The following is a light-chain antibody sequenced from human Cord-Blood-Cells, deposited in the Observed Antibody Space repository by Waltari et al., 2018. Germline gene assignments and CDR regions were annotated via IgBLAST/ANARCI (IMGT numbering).Light chain of an antibody. CDR3: CSYAGSYTFGV. CDR2: DVS. J-gene: IGLJ2*01. CDR1: SSDVGGYNY. V-gene: IGLV2-11*01. Sequence: QSALTQPRSVSGSPGQSVTISCTGTSSDVGGYNYVSWYQQHPGKAPKLMIYDVSKRPAGGPERVSGSKSGNTSSLTISGLQAEDEADYYCCSYAGSYTFGVFGGGTKLTVL.